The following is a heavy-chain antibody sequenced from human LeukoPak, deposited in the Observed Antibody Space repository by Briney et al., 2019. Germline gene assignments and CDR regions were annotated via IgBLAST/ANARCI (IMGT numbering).Heavy chain of an antibody. CDR3: ARDAYAKGSSDNDYFDY. Sequence: SETLSLTCTVSGGSISSCSYYWLWTRQPAGEGLEWFGRIYTSGSTIYNPSLKSRVTISVDTSKNQFSLKLRSVTAADTAAYYCARDAYAKGSSDNDYFDYWGQGTLVTVSS. CDR2: IYTSGST. V-gene: IGHV4-61*02. J-gene: IGHJ4*02. D-gene: IGHD6-6*01. CDR1: GGSISSCSYY.